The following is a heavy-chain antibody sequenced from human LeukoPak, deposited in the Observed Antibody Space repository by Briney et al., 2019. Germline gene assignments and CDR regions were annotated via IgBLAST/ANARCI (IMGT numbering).Heavy chain of an antibody. CDR2: IRGSGTST. Sequence: PGGSLRLSCAASGFTFSSYAMSWVRQAPGKGLEWVSTIRGSGTSTYYADSVKGRFTISRDNSKNTLYLQRSSLRVEDTAVYYCAKGATAMITYYFDSWGQGTLVTVSS. V-gene: IGHV3-23*01. J-gene: IGHJ4*02. CDR3: AKGATAMITYYFDS. CDR1: GFTFSSYA. D-gene: IGHD5-18*01.